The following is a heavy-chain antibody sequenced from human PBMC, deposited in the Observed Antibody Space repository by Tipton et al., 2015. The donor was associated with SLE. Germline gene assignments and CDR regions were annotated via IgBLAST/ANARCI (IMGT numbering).Heavy chain of an antibody. CDR3: ARGNQHSGYDGSDY. J-gene: IGHJ4*02. CDR2: IYYTGST. CDR1: GDSIISHY. V-gene: IGHV4-59*11. Sequence: TLSLTCTVSGDSIISHYWSWIRQPPGKGLEWLGYIYYTGSTNYNPSLKSRVTMSVDTSKNQVSLKLSSVTAADTAIYYCARGNQHSGYDGSDYWGQGTLVSVSS. D-gene: IGHD5-12*01.